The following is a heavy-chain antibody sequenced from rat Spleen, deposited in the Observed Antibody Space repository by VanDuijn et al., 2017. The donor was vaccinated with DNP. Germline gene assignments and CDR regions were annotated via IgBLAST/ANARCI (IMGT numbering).Heavy chain of an antibody. J-gene: IGHJ4*01. CDR1: GFTFSDYN. D-gene: IGHD1-4*01. Sequence: EVQLVESGGGFVQPGRPLKLSCAASGFTFSDYNMAWVRQAPKKGLEWVATVVYDGSRTYYRDSVKGRFTISRDNAKSTLYLQMDSLRSEDTATYYCTTGAGSPWGQGTSVTVSS. CDR2: VVYDGSRT. V-gene: IGHV5S10*01. CDR3: TTGAGSP.